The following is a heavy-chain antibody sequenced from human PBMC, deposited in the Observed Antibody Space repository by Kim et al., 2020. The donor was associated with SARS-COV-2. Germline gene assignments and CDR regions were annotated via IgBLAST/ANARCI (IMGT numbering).Heavy chain of an antibody. Sequence: GGSLRLSCAASGFTFSSYGMHWVRQAPGKGLEWVAVISYDGSNKYYADSVKGRFTISRDNSKNTLYPQMNSLRAEDTAVYYCAKGTPYYYDSSGGSDAFDIWGQGTMVTVSS. D-gene: IGHD3-22*01. J-gene: IGHJ3*02. CDR2: ISYDGSNK. V-gene: IGHV3-30*18. CDR3: AKGTPYYYDSSGGSDAFDI. CDR1: GFTFSSYG.